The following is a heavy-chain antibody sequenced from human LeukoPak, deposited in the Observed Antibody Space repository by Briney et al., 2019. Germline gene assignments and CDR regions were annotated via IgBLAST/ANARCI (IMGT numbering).Heavy chain of an antibody. V-gene: IGHV3-23*01. J-gene: IGHJ4*02. CDR3: AKGTYSSSWYHNDYYFDY. Sequence: PGGSLRLSCAASGFTFSSYAMSWVRQAPGKGLEWVSAISGSGGSTYYADSVKGRFTISRDNSKTTLYLQMNSLRAEDTAVYYCAKGTYSSSWYHNDYYFDYWGQGTLVTVSS. CDR1: GFTFSSYA. CDR2: ISGSGGST. D-gene: IGHD6-13*01.